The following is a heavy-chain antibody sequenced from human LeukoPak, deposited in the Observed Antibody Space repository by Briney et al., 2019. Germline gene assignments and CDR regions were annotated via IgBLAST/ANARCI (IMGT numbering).Heavy chain of an antibody. D-gene: IGHD1-26*01. Sequence: GGSLRLSCAASGFIVSSNYMTWVRQAPGKGLEWVSVIYSGGSTSYADSVKGRFTISRDQSKNTVYLQMNSLRAEDTAVYYCARTGKGGSYSDYWGQGTLVTVSS. CDR3: ARTGKGGSYSDY. V-gene: IGHV3-53*01. CDR1: GFIVSSNY. CDR2: IYSGGST. J-gene: IGHJ4*02.